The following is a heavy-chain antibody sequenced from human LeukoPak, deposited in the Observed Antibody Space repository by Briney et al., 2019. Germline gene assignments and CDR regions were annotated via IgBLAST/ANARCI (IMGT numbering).Heavy chain of an antibody. J-gene: IGHJ3*02. CDR3: AKSYYYGSGDYSLTAFDI. CDR2: ISDSAGTT. Sequence: PGGSLRLPCTASGFTFSRYDMSWVRQAPGKGLEWVSGISDSAGTTYYADSVKGRFSISRDNSKNTLNLQMNSLRAEDTAVYYCAKSYYYGSGDYSLTAFDIWGQGTMVTVSS. CDR1: GFTFSRYD. D-gene: IGHD3-10*01. V-gene: IGHV3-23*01.